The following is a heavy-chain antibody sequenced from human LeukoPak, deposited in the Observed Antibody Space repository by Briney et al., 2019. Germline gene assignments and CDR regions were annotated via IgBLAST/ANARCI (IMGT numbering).Heavy chain of an antibody. J-gene: IGHJ5*02. Sequence: PSETLSLTCTVSVGSISSYYWSWIRQPPWKGLEWIGYIYYSGSTNYNPSLKSRVTISVDTSKNQFSLKLSSVTAADTAVYYCARVLTIDYGDYVGPSGWFDPWGQGTLVTVSS. CDR2: IYYSGST. D-gene: IGHD4-17*01. CDR1: VGSISSYY. V-gene: IGHV4-59*01. CDR3: ARVLTIDYGDYVGPSGWFDP.